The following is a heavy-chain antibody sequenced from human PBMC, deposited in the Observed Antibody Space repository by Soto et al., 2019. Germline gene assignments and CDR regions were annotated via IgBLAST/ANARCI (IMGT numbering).Heavy chain of an antibody. V-gene: IGHV3-48*04. CDR2: ISSSSSTI. CDR3: ARQNHYDSSGYYSLNAFDI. J-gene: IGHJ3*02. Sequence: GGSLRLSCAASGFTFSSYSMNWVRQAPGKGLEWVSYISSSSSTIYYADSVKGRFTISRDNAKNSLYLQMNSLRAEDTAVYYCARQNHYDSSGYYSLNAFDIWGQGTMVTVSS. CDR1: GFTFSSYS. D-gene: IGHD3-22*01.